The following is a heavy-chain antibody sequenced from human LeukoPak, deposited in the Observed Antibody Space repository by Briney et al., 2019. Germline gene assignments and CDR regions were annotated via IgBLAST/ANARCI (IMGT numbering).Heavy chain of an antibody. CDR2: IYYSGST. V-gene: IGHV4-39*07. Sequence: SETLSLTCSVSGGSISSSSHSWGWIRQSPGKGLEWIGSIYYSGSTFYNPSLKSRVTISVDRSKNQFSLKLSSVTAADTAVFYCARVIGLGVVVPAADNWFDPWGQGTLVTVSS. CDR3: ARVIGLGVVVPAADNWFDP. J-gene: IGHJ5*02. D-gene: IGHD2-2*01. CDR1: GGSISSSSHS.